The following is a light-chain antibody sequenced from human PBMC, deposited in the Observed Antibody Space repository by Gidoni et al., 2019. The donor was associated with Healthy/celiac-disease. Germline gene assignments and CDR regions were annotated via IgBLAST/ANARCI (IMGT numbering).Light chain of an antibody. CDR1: KLGDKY. CDR2: QAS. V-gene: IGLV3-1*01. CDR3: QAWDSSTGV. Sequence: SYELTQPPSVSVSPGQTASITCSGDKLGDKYACWYQQKPGQSPVLVINQASKRPSGSPERFSGSNSGNTATLTISGTQAMDEADYYCQAWDSSTGVFGGGTKLTVL. J-gene: IGLJ3*02.